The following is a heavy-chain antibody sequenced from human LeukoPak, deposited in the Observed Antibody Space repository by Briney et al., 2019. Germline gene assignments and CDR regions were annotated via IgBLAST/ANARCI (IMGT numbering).Heavy chain of an antibody. D-gene: IGHD6-19*01. CDR1: GGTFSSYA. Sequence: GASVKVSCKASGGTFSSYAISWVRQAPGQGLEWMGWISAYNGNTNYAQKLQGRVTMTTDTSTSTAYMELRSLRSDDTAVYYCAGDWGRIAVAGPYYFDYWGQGTLVTVSS. V-gene: IGHV1-18*01. CDR2: ISAYNGNT. J-gene: IGHJ4*02. CDR3: AGDWGRIAVAGPYYFDY.